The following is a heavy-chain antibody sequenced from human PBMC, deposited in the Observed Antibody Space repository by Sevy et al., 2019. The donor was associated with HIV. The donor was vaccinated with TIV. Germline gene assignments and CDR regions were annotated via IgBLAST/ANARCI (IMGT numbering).Heavy chain of an antibody. CDR2: IYYSGST. D-gene: IGHD3-16*01. CDR1: GGSISSYY. CDR3: ARDLGVRYFDY. Sequence: SQTLSLTCAVSGGSISSYYWSGIRQPPGKGLEWIGYIYYSGSTNYNPSLKSRVTISVDTSKNQFSLKLSSVTAADTAVYYCARDLGVRYFDYWGQGTLVTVSS. J-gene: IGHJ4*02. V-gene: IGHV4-59*01.